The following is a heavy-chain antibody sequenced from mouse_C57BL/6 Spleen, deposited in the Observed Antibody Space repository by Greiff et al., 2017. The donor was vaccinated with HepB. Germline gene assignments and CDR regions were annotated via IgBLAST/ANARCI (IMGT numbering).Heavy chain of an antibody. CDR3: ARGSIYYYGSGDY. V-gene: IGHV1-54*01. D-gene: IGHD1-1*01. J-gene: IGHJ2*01. CDR2: INPGSGGT. Sequence: VKLQESGAELVRPGTSVKVSCKASGYAFTNYLIEWVKQRPGQGLEWIGVINPGSGGTNYNEKFKGKATLTADKSSSTAYMQLSSLTSEDSAVYFCARGSIYYYGSGDYWGQGTTLTVSS. CDR1: GYAFTNYL.